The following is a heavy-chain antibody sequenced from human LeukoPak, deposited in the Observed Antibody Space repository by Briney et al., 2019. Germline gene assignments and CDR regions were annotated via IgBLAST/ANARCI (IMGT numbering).Heavy chain of an antibody. CDR1: GVSISSYY. CDR2: IYYSGDT. V-gene: IGHV4-59*01. J-gene: IGHJ3*02. CDR3: ARDRVPSGAFDI. Sequence: SETLSLTCTVSGVSISSYYWTWIRQPPGKGLEWIGYIYYSGDTYYNPSLKSRVTISVDTSKNQFSLTLNSVTAADTAVYYCARDRVPSGAFDIWGQGKMVTVSS. D-gene: IGHD2-2*01.